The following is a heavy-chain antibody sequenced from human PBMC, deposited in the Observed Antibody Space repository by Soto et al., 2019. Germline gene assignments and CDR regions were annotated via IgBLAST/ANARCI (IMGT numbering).Heavy chain of an antibody. V-gene: IGHV4-31*02. J-gene: IGHJ6*02. Sequence: SDTRAISALVYGLAFRSGGSYWTWILPHPGKSLEWIGYIYYSGSTDFNPSLKSRVNISVDTSKNQFSLKLSSVTAADTAVYYCARDQRYYDFWSGYPIAYGMDVWGQGTTVTVSS. CDR2: IYYSGST. D-gene: IGHD3-3*01. CDR1: GLAFRSGGSY. CDR3: ARDQRYYDFWSGYPIAYGMDV.